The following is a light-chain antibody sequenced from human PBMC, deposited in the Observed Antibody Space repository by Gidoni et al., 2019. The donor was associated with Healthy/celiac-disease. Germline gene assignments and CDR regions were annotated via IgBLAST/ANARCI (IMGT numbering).Light chain of an antibody. CDR2: AAS. Sequence: AIRMTQSPSSFSASTGDRVTITCRASQGISSYLAWYQQQPGKAPKLLIYAASTLQSGVPSRFSGSGSWTDFTLTISCLQSEDFATYYCQQYYSYPQTFGQGTKVEIK. J-gene: IGKJ1*01. CDR1: QGISSY. V-gene: IGKV1-8*01. CDR3: QQYYSYPQT.